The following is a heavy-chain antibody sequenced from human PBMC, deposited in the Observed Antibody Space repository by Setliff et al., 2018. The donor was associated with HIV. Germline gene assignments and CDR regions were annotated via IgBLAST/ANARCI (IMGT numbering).Heavy chain of an antibody. Sequence: SETLSLTCTVSGGSINKYYWSWIRQSAGRGLEWIGRIYSTGSINYHPSLKSRVTMSVDTAKNHFSLKLTSVTASDTAVYYCARGNNDLESFDYWGQGALVTVSS. CDR3: ARGNNDLESFDY. V-gene: IGHV4-4*07. CDR1: GGSINKYY. J-gene: IGHJ4*02. CDR2: IYSTGSI. D-gene: IGHD3-3*01.